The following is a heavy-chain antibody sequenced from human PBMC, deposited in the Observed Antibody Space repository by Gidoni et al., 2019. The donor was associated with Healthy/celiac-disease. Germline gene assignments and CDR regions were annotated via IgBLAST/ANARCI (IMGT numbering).Heavy chain of an antibody. CDR3: AKEGIAAAGPNWVDP. V-gene: IGHV3-9*01. CDR1: GFSFVDYA. D-gene: IGHD6-13*01. J-gene: IGHJ5*02. CDR2: ISWNSGSI. Sequence: EVQLVASGGGLVQPGRSLRLSCAASGFSFVDYAMHWVRQAPGKGLEWVSGISWNSGSIGYADSVKGRFTISRDNAKNSLYLQMNSLRAEDTALYYCAKEGIAAAGPNWVDPWGQGTLVTVSS.